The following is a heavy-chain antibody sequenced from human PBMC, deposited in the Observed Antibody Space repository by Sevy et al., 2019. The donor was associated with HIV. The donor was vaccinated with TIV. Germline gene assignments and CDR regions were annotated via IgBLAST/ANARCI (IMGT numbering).Heavy chain of an antibody. D-gene: IGHD1-26*01. J-gene: IGHJ4*02. V-gene: IGHV4-34*01. CDR2: INHSGST. CDR1: GGSFSGYY. Sequence: SETLSLTCAVYGGSFSGYYWSWIRQPPGRGLEWIGEINHSGSTNYNPSLKSRVTISVDTSKNQFSLKLSSVTAADTAVYYCARGGSYYDQKGVFDYWGQGTLVTVSS. CDR3: ARGGSYYDQKGVFDY.